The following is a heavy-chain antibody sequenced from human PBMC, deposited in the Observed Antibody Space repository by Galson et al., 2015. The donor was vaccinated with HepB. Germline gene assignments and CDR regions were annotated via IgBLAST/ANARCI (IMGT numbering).Heavy chain of an antibody. CDR2: IYYSGST. CDR3: ADSSSWSLYFQH. CDR1: GGSISSYY. V-gene: IGHV4-59*01. D-gene: IGHD6-13*01. J-gene: IGHJ1*01. Sequence: ETLSLTCTVSGGSISSYYWSWIRQPPGKGLEWIGYIYYSGSTNYNPSLKSRVTISVDTSKNQFSLKLSSVTAADTAVYYCADSSSWSLYFQHWGQGTLVTVSS.